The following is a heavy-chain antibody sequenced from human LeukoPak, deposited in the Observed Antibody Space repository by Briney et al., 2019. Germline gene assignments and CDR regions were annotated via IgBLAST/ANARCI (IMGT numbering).Heavy chain of an antibody. Sequence: KPSQTLSLTCAVSGGSISSGGYSWSWIRQPPGKGLEWIGYIYHSGSTYYNPSLKSRVTISVDRSKNQFSLKLSSVTAADTAVYYCARRVVPAAIGYFQHWGQGTLVTVSS. D-gene: IGHD2-2*01. CDR3: ARRVVPAAIGYFQH. J-gene: IGHJ1*01. V-gene: IGHV4-30-2*01. CDR2: IYHSGST. CDR1: GGSISSGGYS.